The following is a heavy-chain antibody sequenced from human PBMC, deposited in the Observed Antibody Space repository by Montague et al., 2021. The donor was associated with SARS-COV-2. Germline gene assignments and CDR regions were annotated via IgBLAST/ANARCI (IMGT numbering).Heavy chain of an antibody. CDR1: GGSISSSSYH. Sequence: SETLSLTCTVSGGSISSSSYHWGWIRQPPGKGLEWIGSIYYSGSTYYNPSLKSRVIISVDTSKNQFSLKLSSVTAADTAVYYCARQKRRITIFGVVIPPVLPWFDPWGQGTLVTVSS. J-gene: IGHJ5*02. CDR3: ARQKRRITIFGVVIPPVLPWFDP. V-gene: IGHV4-39*01. CDR2: IYYSGST. D-gene: IGHD3-3*01.